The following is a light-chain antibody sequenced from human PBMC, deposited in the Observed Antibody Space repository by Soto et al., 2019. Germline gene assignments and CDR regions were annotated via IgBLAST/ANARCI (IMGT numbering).Light chain of an antibody. Sequence: DIQMTQSPSSLSASVGDRVTITCRASQSISSYLNWYQQKPGKAPKVLISAASSLQSGVPPRFSGSGSGTDFTLTISSLQPEDFAPYYCQQSYITPYTFGQGTKLEIK. CDR2: AAS. V-gene: IGKV1-39*01. CDR3: QQSYITPYT. J-gene: IGKJ2*01. CDR1: QSISSY.